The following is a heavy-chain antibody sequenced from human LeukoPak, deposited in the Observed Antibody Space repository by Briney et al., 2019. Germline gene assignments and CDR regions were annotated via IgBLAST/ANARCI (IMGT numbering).Heavy chain of an antibody. J-gene: IGHJ4*02. CDR3: ARRVHPDY. CDR2: IYYSGST. Sequence: SETLSLTCTVSGGSISSSSYYWGWIRQPPGKGLEWIGSIYYSGSTNYNPSLKSRVTISVDTSKNQFSLKLSSVTAADTAVYYCARRVHPDYWGQGTLVTVSS. V-gene: IGHV4-39*07. CDR1: GGSISSSSYY.